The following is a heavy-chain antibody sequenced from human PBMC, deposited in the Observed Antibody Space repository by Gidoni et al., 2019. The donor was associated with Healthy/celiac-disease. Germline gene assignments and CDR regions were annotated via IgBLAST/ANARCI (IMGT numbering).Heavy chain of an antibody. V-gene: IGHV3-23*01. CDR3: AKDPCSSTSCRASYYYYYMDV. D-gene: IGHD2-2*01. J-gene: IGHJ6*03. Sequence: EVQLLESGGGLVQPGGSLRLSCAASGFTFRRYAMSWFRQAPGKGLEWVSAISGSGGSTYYADSVKGRFTISRDNSKNTLYLQMNSLRAEDTAVYYCAKDPCSSTSCRASYYYYYMDVWGKGTTVTVSS. CDR1: GFTFRRYA. CDR2: ISGSGGST.